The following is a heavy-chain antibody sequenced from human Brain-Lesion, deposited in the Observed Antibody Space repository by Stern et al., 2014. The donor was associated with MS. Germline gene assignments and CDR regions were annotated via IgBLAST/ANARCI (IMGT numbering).Heavy chain of an antibody. CDR2: ITPFTGNT. Sequence: QMQLVQSGAEVKKTGSSVKVSCQASGNTFTNRYLHWVRQAPGQALEWMGLITPFTGNTNYVQNFQDRVTITMDRSMSTAYMDLSSLRSDDTAIYFCAEGGSYGFVYWGHGTLVTVSS. CDR3: AEGGSYGFVY. D-gene: IGHD4-17*01. V-gene: IGHV1-45*02. J-gene: IGHJ4*01. CDR1: GNTFTNRY.